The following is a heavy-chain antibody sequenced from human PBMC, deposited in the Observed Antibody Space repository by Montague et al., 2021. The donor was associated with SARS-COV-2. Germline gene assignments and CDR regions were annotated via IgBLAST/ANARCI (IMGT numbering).Heavy chain of an antibody. CDR3: ARGGGYYNYGLDV. D-gene: IGHD3-22*01. J-gene: IGHJ6*02. Sequence: SETLSLTCTVSGGSITGYYWSWIRQPPGRGLEWIGYIYYSGSTDYSPSLKSRVTISLDTSKNQFSLKVTSVTAADTAVYYCARGGGYYNYGLDVWGPGTTVTVS. V-gene: IGHV4-59*01. CDR2: IYYSGST. CDR1: GGSITGYY.